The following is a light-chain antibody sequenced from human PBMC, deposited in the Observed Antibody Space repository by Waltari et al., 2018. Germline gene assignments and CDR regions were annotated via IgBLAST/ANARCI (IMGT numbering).Light chain of an antibody. J-gene: IGKJ1*01. V-gene: IGKV1-NL1*01. Sequence: DIQMTQSPSSLSASVGDRVTITCRASQGISNSVAWYQQKAGKAPKLLLYAASRLESGVPSRFSGSGSGTDYTLTISSLQPEDSATYYCQQYYSIPPTFGQGTKVEIK. CDR2: AAS. CDR1: QGISNS. CDR3: QQYYSIPPT.